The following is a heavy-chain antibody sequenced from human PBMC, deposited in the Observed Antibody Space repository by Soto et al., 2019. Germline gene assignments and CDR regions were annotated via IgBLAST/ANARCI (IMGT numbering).Heavy chain of an antibody. V-gene: IGHV1-69*12. Sequence: QVQLVQSGAEVKKPGSSVKVSCTASGGTFSSYAISWVRQAPGQGLEWMGGIIPNFGTANYAQKFQGSVTMTADESTSTAYLALSSLRSEDTAVYYCGVFGSGNYFYGMAVWGQGTTVTVSS. CDR2: IIPNFGTA. CDR3: GVFGSGNYFYGMAV. J-gene: IGHJ6*02. CDR1: GGTFSSYA. D-gene: IGHD6-6*01.